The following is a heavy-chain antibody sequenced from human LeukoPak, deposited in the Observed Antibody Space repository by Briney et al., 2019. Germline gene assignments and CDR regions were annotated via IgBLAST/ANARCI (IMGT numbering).Heavy chain of an antibody. CDR2: ITWNGGST. CDR3: ARNAFTIFGVITVNPDY. V-gene: IGHV3-20*04. CDR1: GFTFDDYG. D-gene: IGHD3-3*01. J-gene: IGHJ4*02. Sequence: GGSLRLSCAASGFTFDDYGMSWVRQAPGKGLEWVSGITWNGGSTGYADSVKGRFTISRDNAKNSLYLQMNSLRAEDTAFYYCARNAFTIFGVITVNPDYWGQGTLVTVSS.